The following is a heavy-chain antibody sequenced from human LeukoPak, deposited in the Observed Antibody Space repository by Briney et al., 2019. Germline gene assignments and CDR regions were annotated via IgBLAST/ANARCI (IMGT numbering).Heavy chain of an antibody. CDR1: GFTFSIYV. V-gene: IGHV3-33*01. Sequence: GRALRLSCAASGFTFSIYVMHWGRHAPAKGLEGGAVIWYDGSKKYYAASVKGRLTISRDNSKNTLYLQMNSLRAEDTAVYYCARSAGIVVVTPSDYWGQGTLVPVSS. CDR3: ARSAGIVVVTPSDY. D-gene: IGHD3-22*01. CDR2: IWYDGSKK. J-gene: IGHJ4*02.